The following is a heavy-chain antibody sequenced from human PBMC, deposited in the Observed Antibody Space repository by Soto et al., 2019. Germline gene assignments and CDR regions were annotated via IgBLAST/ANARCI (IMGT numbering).Heavy chain of an antibody. Sequence: QVQLQESGPGLVKPSETLSLTCTVSGGSISSYYWSWIRQPPGKGLEWIGYIYYSGSANYNPSLKSRVTISVDTSKNQFSLKLSSVTAADTAVYYCARVWGYAFDIWGQGTMVTVSS. J-gene: IGHJ3*02. CDR1: GGSISSYY. D-gene: IGHD7-27*01. CDR3: ARVWGYAFDI. CDR2: IYYSGSA. V-gene: IGHV4-59*01.